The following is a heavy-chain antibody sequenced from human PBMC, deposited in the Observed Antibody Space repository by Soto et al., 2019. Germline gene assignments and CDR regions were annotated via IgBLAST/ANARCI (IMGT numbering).Heavy chain of an antibody. CDR3: ARGRGNSWPNWLDP. V-gene: IGHV1-3*05. CDR1: GYTFTSYT. J-gene: IGHJ5*02. CDR2: INAGNGNT. Sequence: QVQLVQSGAEETKPGASVKLSCKASGYTFTSYTMHWVRQAPGQRLEWMGWINAGNGNTKYSQQFQGRVTITRDTSASTAYMELSSLRSEDTAMYYCARGRGNSWPNWLDPWGQGTLVTVSS. D-gene: IGHD4-4*01.